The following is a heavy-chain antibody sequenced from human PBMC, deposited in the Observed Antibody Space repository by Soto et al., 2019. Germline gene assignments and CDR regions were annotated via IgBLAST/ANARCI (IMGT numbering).Heavy chain of an antibody. V-gene: IGHV3-48*01. D-gene: IGHD3-22*01. J-gene: IGHJ4*02. Sequence: GGSLRLSCAASGLTFSSYSMNWVRQAPGKGLDWVSYMSSSSNTIYYADSVNGRFTTSRDNAKNSLFLQMNSLRAEDTAVYYCARDRTYYYDNSGYYHNFDYWGQGTLVTVSS. CDR3: ARDRTYYYDNSGYYHNFDY. CDR1: GLTFSSYS. CDR2: MSSSSNTI.